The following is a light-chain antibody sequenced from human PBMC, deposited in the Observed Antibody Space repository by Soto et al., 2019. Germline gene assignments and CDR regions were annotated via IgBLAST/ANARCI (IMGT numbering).Light chain of an antibody. V-gene: IGKV3-20*01. CDR3: QQYGSSPRT. J-gene: IGKJ1*01. CDR1: QSVSSNY. Sequence: EIVLTQSPGTLSLSPGERATLSCRASQSVSSNYLAWYQQKPGQAPRLLIYGASSRATGIPDRFSGSGSGTDFTLSISRLEYEDFAVYYCQQYGSSPRTFGPGTKVDIK. CDR2: GAS.